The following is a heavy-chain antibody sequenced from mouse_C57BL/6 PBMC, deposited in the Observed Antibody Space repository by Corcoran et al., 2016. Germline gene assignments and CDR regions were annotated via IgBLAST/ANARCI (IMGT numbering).Heavy chain of an antibody. Sequence: QVQLQQSGPELVKPGASVKISCKASGYSFTSYYIHWVKQRPGQGLEWIGWIYPGSGNTKYNEKFKGKATLTADTSSSTAYMQLSSLTSEDSAVYYCASHTTDAMDYWGQGTSVTVSS. CDR2: IYPGSGNT. J-gene: IGHJ4*01. CDR1: GYSFTSYY. D-gene: IGHD1-1*01. CDR3: ASHTTDAMDY. V-gene: IGHV1-66*01.